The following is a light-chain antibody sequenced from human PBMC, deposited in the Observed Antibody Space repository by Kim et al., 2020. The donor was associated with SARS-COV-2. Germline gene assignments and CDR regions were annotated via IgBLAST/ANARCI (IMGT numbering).Light chain of an antibody. V-gene: IGKV3-20*01. CDR3: QQYTSSSWT. CDR2: AAS. J-gene: IGKJ1*01. Sequence: SVLTQSPGTLSLSPGERATLSCRASQSVSSIYLAWYQQKPGQAPRLLIYAASSRATGIPDRFSGSGSGTDFTLTISRLEPEDFAVYYCQQYTSSSWTFGKGTKLDIK. CDR1: QSVSSIY.